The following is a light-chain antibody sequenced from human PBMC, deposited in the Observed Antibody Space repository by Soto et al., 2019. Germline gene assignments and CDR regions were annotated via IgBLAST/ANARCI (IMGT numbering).Light chain of an antibody. CDR2: RDS. CDR3: QVWASSTGV. J-gene: IGLJ3*02. Sequence: SYELTQPLSVSVALGQTARITCGGNNIGSKNVHLYQQKPGQAPVLVIYRDSNRPSGIPERFSGSNSGNTATLTISRAQAGGEADYYCQVWASSTGVFGGGTKLHVL. CDR1: NIGSKN. V-gene: IGLV3-9*01.